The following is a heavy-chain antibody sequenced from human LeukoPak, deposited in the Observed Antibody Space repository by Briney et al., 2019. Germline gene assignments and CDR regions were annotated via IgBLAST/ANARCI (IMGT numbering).Heavy chain of an antibody. CDR1: GGSFSGYY. Sequence: PSETLSLTCAVYGGSFSGYYWSWIRQPPGKGLEWIGEINHSGSTNYNPSLKSRVTISVDTSKNQFSLKLSSVTAADTAVYYCASGGAIAAATLHSWFDPWGQGTLVTVSS. V-gene: IGHV4-34*01. D-gene: IGHD6-13*01. J-gene: IGHJ5*02. CDR3: ASGGAIAAATLHSWFDP. CDR2: INHSGST.